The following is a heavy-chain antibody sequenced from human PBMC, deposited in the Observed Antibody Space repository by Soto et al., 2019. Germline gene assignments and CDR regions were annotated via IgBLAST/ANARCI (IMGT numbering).Heavy chain of an antibody. CDR2: ISSSSSYI. V-gene: IGHV3-21*01. Sequence: GGSLRLSCAASGFTFSSYSMNWVRQAPGKGLEWVSSISSSSSYIYYADSVKGRFTISRDNAKNSMYLQMNSLRAEDTAVYYCAREHSDFSGWPDPYYYYYGMDVWGQGTTVTV. D-gene: IGHD3-3*01. J-gene: IGHJ6*02. CDR1: GFTFSSYS. CDR3: AREHSDFSGWPDPYYYYYGMDV.